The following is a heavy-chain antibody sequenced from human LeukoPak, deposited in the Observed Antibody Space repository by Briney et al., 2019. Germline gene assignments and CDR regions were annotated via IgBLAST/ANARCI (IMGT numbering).Heavy chain of an antibody. J-gene: IGHJ4*02. D-gene: IGHD6-19*01. CDR3: AREDSWDIAVAGY. CDR1: GYTFTGYY. Sequence: ASVKVSCKASGYTFTGYYMHWVRQAPGQGLEWMGWISPNSGSTSYAQKFQGRVTMTRDTSISTAYMELSRLRSDDTAVYYCAREDSWDIAVAGYWGQGTLVTVSS. CDR2: ISPNSGST. V-gene: IGHV1-2*02.